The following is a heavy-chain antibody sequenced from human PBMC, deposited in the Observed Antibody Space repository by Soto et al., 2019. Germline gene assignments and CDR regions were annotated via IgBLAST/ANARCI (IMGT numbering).Heavy chain of an antibody. V-gene: IGHV1-3*01. J-gene: IGHJ5*02. CDR1: GYTFTSYA. Sequence: AAVKVSCKASGYTFTSYAMHWVRQAPGQRREWMGWINAGNGNTKYSQKFQGRVTITRDTSASTAYMEPSSLRSEDTAVYYCARAGIVQLWLWFDPWGQGTLVTVSS. CDR3: ARAGIVQLWLWFDP. CDR2: INAGNGNT. D-gene: IGHD5-18*01.